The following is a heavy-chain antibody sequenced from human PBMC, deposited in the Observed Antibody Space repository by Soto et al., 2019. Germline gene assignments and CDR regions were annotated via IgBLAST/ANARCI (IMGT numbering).Heavy chain of an antibody. CDR3: ARGDYGDYHYRFDY. CDR1: GGSFSGYY. D-gene: IGHD4-17*01. V-gene: IGHV4-34*01. J-gene: IGHJ4*02. Sequence: QVQLQQWGAGLLKPSETLSLTCAVYGGSFSGYYRSWILQPPGKGLEWIGEINHSGSTNYNPSLKRRVTISVDTSKNQFSLKLSSVTAADTAVYYCARGDYGDYHYRFDYWGQGTLVTVSS. CDR2: INHSGST.